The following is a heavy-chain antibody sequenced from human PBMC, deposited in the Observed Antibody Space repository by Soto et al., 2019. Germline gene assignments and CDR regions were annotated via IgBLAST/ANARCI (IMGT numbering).Heavy chain of an antibody. CDR2: IYYSGST. CDR1: GCSISSGGYY. Sequence: SETLSLTCTVSGCSISSGGYYWSWLRQHPGKGLEWIGYIYYSGSTYYNPSLKSRVTISVDTSKNQFSLKLSSVTAADTAVYYCARDKSHYYGSGSYLYGMDVWGQGTTVTVSS. J-gene: IGHJ6*02. D-gene: IGHD3-10*01. V-gene: IGHV4-31*03. CDR3: ARDKSHYYGSGSYLYGMDV.